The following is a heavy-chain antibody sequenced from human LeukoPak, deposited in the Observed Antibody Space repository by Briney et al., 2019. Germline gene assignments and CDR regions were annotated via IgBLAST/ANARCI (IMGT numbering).Heavy chain of an antibody. V-gene: IGHV4-39*07. D-gene: IGHD2/OR15-2a*01. CDR2: ISYNGST. J-gene: IGHJ4*02. Sequence: SETLSLTCTVSGASISSSGYFWGCIRQPPGKGLEWVASISYNGSTYYNPSLNSRVTISADTSNNHFSLKLTSVTAADTAVYFCARVTRISDFWGQGTLVTVSS. CDR3: ARVTRISDF. CDR1: GASISSSGYF.